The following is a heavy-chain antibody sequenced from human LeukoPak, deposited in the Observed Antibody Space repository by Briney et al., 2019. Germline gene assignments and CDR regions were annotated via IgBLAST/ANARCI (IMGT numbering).Heavy chain of an antibody. Sequence: GGSLRLSCAASGFTFSGYSMNWVRQAPGKGLEWVSFISSGSSYIYSADSVKGRFTISRDNAKNSLYLQMNSLRAEDTAVYYCARDSGTWSWSGGYFDYWGQGTLVTVSS. V-gene: IGHV3-21*01. D-gene: IGHD3-10*01. CDR1: GFTFSGYS. CDR2: ISSGSSYI. CDR3: ARDSGTWSWSGGYFDY. J-gene: IGHJ4*02.